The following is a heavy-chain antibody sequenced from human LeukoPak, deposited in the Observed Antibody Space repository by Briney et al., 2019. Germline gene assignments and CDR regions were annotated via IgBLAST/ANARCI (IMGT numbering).Heavy chain of an antibody. CDR1: GFTFSSYA. D-gene: IGHD1-26*01. Sequence: GGSLRLSCAASGFTFSSYAMTWVRQAPGKGLEWVSGINTSGGSTYYADSVKGWFTISRDNSKNTLYLQMNSLRAEDTAVYYCAKDLIGRYPDYFDYWGQGTLVTVSS. CDR2: INTSGGST. CDR3: AKDLIGRYPDYFDY. J-gene: IGHJ4*02. V-gene: IGHV3-23*01.